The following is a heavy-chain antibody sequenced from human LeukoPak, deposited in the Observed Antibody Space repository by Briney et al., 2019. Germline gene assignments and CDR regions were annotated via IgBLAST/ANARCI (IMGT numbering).Heavy chain of an antibody. CDR1: GGSISSYY. CDR3: ATYSSGWYPYYFDY. J-gene: IGHJ4*02. Sequence: KASETLSLTCTVSGGSISSYYWSWIRQPAGKGLEWIGRIYTSGSTNYNPSLKSRVTTSVDTSKNQFSLKLSSVTAADTAVYYCATYSSGWYPYYFDYWGQGTLVTVSS. V-gene: IGHV4-4*07. D-gene: IGHD6-19*01. CDR2: IYTSGST.